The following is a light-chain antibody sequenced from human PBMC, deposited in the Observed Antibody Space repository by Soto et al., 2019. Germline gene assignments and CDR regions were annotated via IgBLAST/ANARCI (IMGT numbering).Light chain of an antibody. J-gene: IGLJ2*01. CDR2: DTS. Sequence: QAVVTQEPSLTVSPGGTVTLTCGSSTGAVTSGHYPYWFQQKPGQAPRTLIYDTSNKHSWTPARFSGSLLGGKAALTLSGAQPEDEAEYYCLLCYSDIRGVFGGGTKLTVL. CDR3: LLCYSDIRGV. CDR1: TGAVTSGHY. V-gene: IGLV7-46*01.